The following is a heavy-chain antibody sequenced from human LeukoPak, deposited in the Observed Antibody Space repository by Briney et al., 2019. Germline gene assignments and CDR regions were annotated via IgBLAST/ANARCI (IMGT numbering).Heavy chain of an antibody. J-gene: IGHJ4*02. V-gene: IGHV4-61*02. CDR1: GGSISSGSYY. CDR2: IYTSGST. Sequence: PSQTLSLTCTVSGGSISSGSYYWSWIRQPAGKGLEWIGRIYTSGSTNYNPSLKSRVTISVDTSKNQFSLKLSSVTAADTAVYYCARRGGANRADYWGQGTLVTVSS. D-gene: IGHD1-14*01. CDR3: ARRGGANRADY.